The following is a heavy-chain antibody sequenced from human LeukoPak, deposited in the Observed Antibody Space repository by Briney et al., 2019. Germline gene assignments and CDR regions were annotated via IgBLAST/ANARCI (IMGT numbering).Heavy chain of an antibody. Sequence: PSETLSLTCTVSGGSISSSSYYWSWIRQPPGKGLEWIGYIHYSGSTNYNPSLKSRVTISVDTSKNQFSLKLSSVTAADTAVYYCARGRSYFDYWGQGTLVTVSS. CDR3: ARGRSYFDY. J-gene: IGHJ4*02. V-gene: IGHV4-61*01. CDR2: IHYSGST. CDR1: GGSISSSSYY.